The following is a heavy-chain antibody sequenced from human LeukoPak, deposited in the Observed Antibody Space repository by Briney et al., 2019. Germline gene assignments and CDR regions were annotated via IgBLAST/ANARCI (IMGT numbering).Heavy chain of an antibody. D-gene: IGHD3-10*01. J-gene: IGHJ4*02. Sequence: GGSLRLSCAASGFTVSSNYMSWVRQAPGKGLEWVAVISYDGSNKYYADSVKGRFTISRDNSKNTMYLQMNSLRAEDTAVYYCARDRASRLLWFGELHYWGQGTLVTVSS. CDR3: ARDRASRLLWFGELHY. CDR1: GFTVSSNY. V-gene: IGHV3-30-3*01. CDR2: ISYDGSNK.